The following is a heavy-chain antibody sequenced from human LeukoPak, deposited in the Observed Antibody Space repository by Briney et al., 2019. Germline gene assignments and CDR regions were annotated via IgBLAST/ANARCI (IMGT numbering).Heavy chain of an antibody. CDR2: IKQDGSEK. V-gene: IGHV3-7*01. CDR1: GFTFSSYW. J-gene: IGHJ4*02. D-gene: IGHD5-24*01. Sequence: PGGSQRLSCAASGFTFSSYWMSWVRQAPGRGLEWVANIKQDGSEKYYVDSVKGRFTISRDNAKNALYLQMNSLRAEDTAVYYCARSLGRLQSPVFDYWGQGTLVTVSS. CDR3: ARSLGRLQSPVFDY.